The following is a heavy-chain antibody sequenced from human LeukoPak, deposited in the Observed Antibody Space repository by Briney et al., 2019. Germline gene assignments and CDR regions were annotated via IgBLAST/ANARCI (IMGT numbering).Heavy chain of an antibody. CDR1: GVIFSNYN. CDR2: ISSSSGTI. CDR3: ARALGYSYGYAVDY. V-gene: IGHV3-48*01. D-gene: IGHD5-18*01. Sequence: PGGSLRLSCAASGVIFSNYNMNWGRHTPEKRLEWLSYISSSSGTIYYADSVKGRFTISGDNAKNSLYLQMTSLRAEDTAVYYCARALGYSYGYAVDYWGQGTLVSVSS. J-gene: IGHJ4*02.